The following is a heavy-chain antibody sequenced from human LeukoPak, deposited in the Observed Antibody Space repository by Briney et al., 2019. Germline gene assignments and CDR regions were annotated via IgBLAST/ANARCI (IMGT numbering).Heavy chain of an antibody. V-gene: IGHV3-48*01. J-gene: IGHJ4*02. CDR1: GFTFSDYT. Sequence: PGGSLRLSCAASGFTFSDYTMNWVRQAPGKGLEWISYIDISSSSTYYADSVKGRFTISRDNAKNSLYLQMSSLRAEDTAVYYCARYGRLHYWGQGALVTVSS. CDR3: ARYGRLHY. CDR2: IDISSSST. D-gene: IGHD3-10*01.